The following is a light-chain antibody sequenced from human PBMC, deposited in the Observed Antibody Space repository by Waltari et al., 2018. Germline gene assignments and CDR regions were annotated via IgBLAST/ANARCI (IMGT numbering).Light chain of an antibody. CDR1: SSDVGNYNL. CDR3: SSYAGSSKGV. V-gene: IGLV2-23*02. J-gene: IGLJ2*01. CDR2: AVS. Sequence: QSALTQPASVSGSPGQSIPISCTGTSSDVGNYNLFPWYQQHPGKVPKLMSYAVSKRPSGVSDRFSGSKSGDMASLTISGLQPEDEAEYFCSSYAGSSKGVFGGGTKVTVL.